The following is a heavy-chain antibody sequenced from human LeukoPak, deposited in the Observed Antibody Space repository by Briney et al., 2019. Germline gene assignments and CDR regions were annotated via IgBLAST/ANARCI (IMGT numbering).Heavy chain of an antibody. V-gene: IGHV4-59*01. CDR3: AGDSSMGV. CDR1: GGSIRSYY. CDR2: IYYSGST. J-gene: IGHJ6*02. Sequence: SETLSLTCTVSGGSIRSYYWSWIRQPPGKGLEWIANIYYSGSTNYNPSLKSRAIISLDTSKNQFSLKLSSVTAADAAVYYRAGDSSMGVWGRGTTVTVSS.